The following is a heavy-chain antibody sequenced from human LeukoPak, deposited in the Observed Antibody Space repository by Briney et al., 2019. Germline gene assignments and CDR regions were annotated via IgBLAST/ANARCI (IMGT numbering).Heavy chain of an antibody. D-gene: IGHD5-18*01. J-gene: IGHJ4*02. CDR1: GGSFSGYY. CDR3: ARARGGYSYGDFDY. V-gene: IGHV4-34*01. CDR2: INQSGST. Sequence: SSETLSLTCAVYGGSFSGYYWSWIRQPPGKGLEWIGEINQSGSTNYNPSLKSRVTISVDTSKNQFSLKLSSVTAADTAVYYCARARGGYSYGDFDYWGQGTLVTVSS.